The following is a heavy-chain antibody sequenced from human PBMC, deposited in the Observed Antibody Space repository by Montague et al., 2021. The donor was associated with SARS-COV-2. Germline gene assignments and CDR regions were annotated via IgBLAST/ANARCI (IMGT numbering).Heavy chain of an antibody. J-gene: IGHJ3*02. D-gene: IGHD3-16*02. CDR3: TRDYRSIVGDGLDI. CDR2: VSTSAYTT. Sequence: SLRLSCAASGFTFSNYDMNWVRHAPGKGPEWTSYVSTSAYTTSYSGSVKGRFTISRDNGKNSLYLQMNSLRVEDTAVYYCTRDYRSIVGDGLDIWGQGTKVTVSS. CDR1: GFTFSNYD. V-gene: IGHV3-48*03.